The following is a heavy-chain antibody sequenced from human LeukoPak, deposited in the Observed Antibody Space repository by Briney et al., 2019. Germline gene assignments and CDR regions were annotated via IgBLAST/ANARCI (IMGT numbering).Heavy chain of an antibody. CDR2: ISGSGGNT. Sequence: GGSLRLSCAASGFTFSSYAMSWVRQAPGKGLEWVSGISGSGGNTYLADSVKGRFTIARDNSKTTLYLQMNSLRADDTAVYSCARGSTCGGLDYWGQGTLVTVST. CDR3: ARGSTCGGLDY. D-gene: IGHD2-21*01. CDR1: GFTFSSYA. J-gene: IGHJ4*02. V-gene: IGHV3-23*01.